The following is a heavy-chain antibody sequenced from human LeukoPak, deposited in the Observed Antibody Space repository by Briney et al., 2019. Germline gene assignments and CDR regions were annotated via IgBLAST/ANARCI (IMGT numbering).Heavy chain of an antibody. V-gene: IGHV4-4*07. D-gene: IGHD1-1*01. J-gene: IGHJ6*03. CDR2: IYSTEST. Sequence: PSETLSLTCTVSGGSISANYWIWMRQPAGKGLEYIGRIYSTESTNYNPSLKSRVTLSADTSKNQFSLKLSSVTAADTAVYYCARDGLERRGYYYYMDVWGKGTTVTVSS. CDR3: ARDGLERRGYYYYMDV. CDR1: GGSISANY.